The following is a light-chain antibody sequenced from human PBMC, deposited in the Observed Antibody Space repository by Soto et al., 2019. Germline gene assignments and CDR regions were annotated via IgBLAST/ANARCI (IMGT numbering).Light chain of an antibody. Sequence: QSALTQPPSASGSPGQSVTISCTGTSSDVGGYNYVSWYQQHPGKAPKLMISDVSKRPSGVPDRFSGSKSGNTASLTVSGLQAEDEADYYCSSYAGTRGIFGGGTKLTVL. CDR1: SSDVGGYNY. V-gene: IGLV2-8*01. CDR3: SSYAGTRGI. CDR2: DVS. J-gene: IGLJ2*01.